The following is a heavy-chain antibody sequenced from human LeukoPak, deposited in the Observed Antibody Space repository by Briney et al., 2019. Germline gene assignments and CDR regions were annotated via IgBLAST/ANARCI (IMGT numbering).Heavy chain of an antibody. CDR1: GGSFSGYY. D-gene: IGHD2-2*01. J-gene: IGHJ5*02. CDR3: ARGLGYCGSISCYRGRANWFDP. Sequence: SETLSLTCAVYGGSFSGYYWSWIRQPPGKGLEWIGEINHSGSTNYNPSLKSRVTISVDTSKNQFSLKLSSVTAADTAVYYCARGLGYCGSISCYRGRANWFDPWGQGTLVTVSS. V-gene: IGHV4-34*01. CDR2: INHSGST.